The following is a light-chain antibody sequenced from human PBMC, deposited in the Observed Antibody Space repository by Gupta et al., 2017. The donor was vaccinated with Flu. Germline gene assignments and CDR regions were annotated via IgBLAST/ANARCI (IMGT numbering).Light chain of an antibody. Sequence: GERATLSCRATQSISIYLAWYQQKPGQAPRLLIYDASNRASGIPARFSGSGSGTDFTLTISSLEPEDFAVYYCLHRGNWPRTFGQGTKVEIK. J-gene: IGKJ1*01. V-gene: IGKV3-11*01. CDR1: QSISIY. CDR3: LHRGNWPRT. CDR2: DAS.